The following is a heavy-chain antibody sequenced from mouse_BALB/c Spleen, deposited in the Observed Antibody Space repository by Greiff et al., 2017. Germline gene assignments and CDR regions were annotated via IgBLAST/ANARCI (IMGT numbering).Heavy chain of an antibody. Sequence: EVMLVESGGGLVKLGGSLKLSCAASGFTFSSYYMSWVRQTPEKRLELVAAINSNGGSTYYPDTVKGRFTISRDNAKNTLYLQMSSLKSEDTALYYCARHLYYDYDAVYAMDYWGQGTSVTVSS. V-gene: IGHV5-6-2*01. D-gene: IGHD2-4*01. J-gene: IGHJ4*01. CDR2: INSNGGST. CDR3: ARHLYYDYDAVYAMDY. CDR1: GFTFSSYY.